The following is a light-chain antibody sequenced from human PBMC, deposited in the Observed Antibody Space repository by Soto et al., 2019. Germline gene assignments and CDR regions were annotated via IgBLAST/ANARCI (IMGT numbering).Light chain of an antibody. CDR2: DAS. Sequence: LTQSPSFLSASVGDRVTITCRASQGISSSLAWYQQKPGQAPRLLIYDASNRATGIPARFSGSGSGTDFTLTISSLEPEDFAVYYCQQRSNWLWTFGQGTKVEIK. V-gene: IGKV3-11*01. CDR3: QQRSNWLWT. J-gene: IGKJ1*01. CDR1: QGISSS.